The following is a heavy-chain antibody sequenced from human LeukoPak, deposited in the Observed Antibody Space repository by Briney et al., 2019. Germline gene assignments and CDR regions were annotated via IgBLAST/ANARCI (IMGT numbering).Heavy chain of an antibody. J-gene: IGHJ6*03. V-gene: IGHV4-30-4*08. CDR1: GVSISSGDYY. CDR2: ISYSGST. CDR3: ARDENSYYMDV. Sequence: PSETLSLTCAVSGVSISSGDYYWPWIRQPPGTGVEWIGYISYSGSTYYNPSLKSGITISLDTSKNQFSLKVTSVTAADTAVYYCARDENSYYMDVWGTGTTVTVSS.